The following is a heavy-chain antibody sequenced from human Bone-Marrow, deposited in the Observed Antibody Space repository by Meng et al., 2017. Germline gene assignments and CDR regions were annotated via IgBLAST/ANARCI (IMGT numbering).Heavy chain of an antibody. CDR3: ARAPRGYGYGYVRVPYDY. J-gene: IGHJ4*02. CDR2: ISSSSSYI. Sequence: GGSLRLSCAASGFTFSSYSMNWVRQAPGKGLEWVSSISSSSSYIYYADSVKGRFTISRDNAKNSLYLQMNSLRAEDTAVYYCARAPRGYGYGYVRVPYDYWGQGTLVTVSS. CDR1: GFTFSSYS. V-gene: IGHV3-21*01. D-gene: IGHD5-18*01.